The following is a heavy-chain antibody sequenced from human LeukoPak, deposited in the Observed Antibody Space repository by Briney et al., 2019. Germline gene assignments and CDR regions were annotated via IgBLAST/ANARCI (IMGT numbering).Heavy chain of an antibody. J-gene: IGHJ4*02. Sequence: ASVKVSCKLSGNTLRELPIQWVRQAGGKGLEWMADFDPENAEIVYAQKFQGRVTMTEDTSTNTAYMELTSLTSDDTALYYCATRGSDFWSGFDYWGQGTRVTVSS. D-gene: IGHD3-3*01. CDR2: FDPENAEI. CDR3: ATRGSDFWSGFDY. CDR1: GNTLRELP. V-gene: IGHV1-24*01.